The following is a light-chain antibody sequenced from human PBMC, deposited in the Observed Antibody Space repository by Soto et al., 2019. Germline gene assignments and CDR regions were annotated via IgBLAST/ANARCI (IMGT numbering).Light chain of an antibody. CDR1: SSNIGNYA. CDR3: AAWDDSLNGLV. J-gene: IGLJ2*01. V-gene: IGLV1-36*01. CDR2: HDD. Sequence: QSVLTQPPSVSDAPRQRVTISCSGSSSNIGNYAVNWYQQLPGKAPKLLIYHDDLLPSGVSDRFSGSKSGTSASLAISELQSEDEADYYCAAWDDSLNGLVFGGGTKLTVL.